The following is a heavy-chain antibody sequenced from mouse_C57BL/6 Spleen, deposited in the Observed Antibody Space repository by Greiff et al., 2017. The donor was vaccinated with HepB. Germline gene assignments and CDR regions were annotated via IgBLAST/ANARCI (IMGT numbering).Heavy chain of an antibody. CDR3: ARGVYYGNYGWYFDV. V-gene: IGHV1-50*01. CDR2: IDPSDSYT. J-gene: IGHJ1*03. D-gene: IGHD2-1*01. Sequence: VQLQQPGAELVKPGASVKLSCKASGYTFTSYWMQWVKQRPGQGLEWIGEIDPSDSYTNYTQKFKGKATLTVDKSSSTAYMQLSSLTSEDSAVYYCARGVYYGNYGWYFDVWGTGTTVTVSS. CDR1: GYTFTSYW.